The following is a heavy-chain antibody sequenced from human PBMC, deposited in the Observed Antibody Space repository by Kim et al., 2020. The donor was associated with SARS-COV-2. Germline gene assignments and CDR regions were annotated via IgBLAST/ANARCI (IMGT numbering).Heavy chain of an antibody. Sequence: GGSLRLSCAAYGFIFNNAWMNWVRQAPGKGLEWVGRIKSKTNGGTTGYAAPVKGRFTITRDDSQNTLYLQMNSLKTEDTAVYYCTSDLGDYGGGDCYSRVWGQGTTVTVSS. CDR3: TSDLGDYGGGDCYSRV. V-gene: IGHV3-15*01. D-gene: IGHD2-21*02. CDR2: IKSKTNGGTT. J-gene: IGHJ6*02. CDR1: GFIFNNAW.